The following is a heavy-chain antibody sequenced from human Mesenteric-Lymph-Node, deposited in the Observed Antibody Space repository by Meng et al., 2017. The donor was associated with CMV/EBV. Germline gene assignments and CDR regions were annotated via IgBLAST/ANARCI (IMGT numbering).Heavy chain of an antibody. D-gene: IGHD6-6*01. Sequence: ETLSLTCTVSGGSISSSSYYWGWVRQAPGKGLEWVSAISGRADNTYYADSVRGRFTISRDNAKNTVYLQMNSLRAEDTAVYYCVKDHLYSNSPLDPWGQGTLVTVSS. CDR2: ISGRADNT. CDR1: GGSISSSSYY. V-gene: IGHV3-23*01. J-gene: IGHJ5*02. CDR3: VKDHLYSNSPLDP.